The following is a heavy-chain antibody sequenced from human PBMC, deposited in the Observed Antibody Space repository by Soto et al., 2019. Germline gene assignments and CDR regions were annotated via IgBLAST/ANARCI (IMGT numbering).Heavy chain of an antibody. D-gene: IGHD5-12*01. J-gene: IGHJ4*02. CDR1: GGSISSSSYY. CDR2: IYYSGST. Sequence: PSETLSLTCTVSGGSISSSSYYWGWIRQPPGKGLEWIGSIYYSGSTYYNPSLKSRVTISVDTSKNQFSLKLSSVTAADTAVYYCARHGLQWLRQNHYFDYWGQGTLVTVSS. CDR3: ARHGLQWLRQNHYFDY. V-gene: IGHV4-39*01.